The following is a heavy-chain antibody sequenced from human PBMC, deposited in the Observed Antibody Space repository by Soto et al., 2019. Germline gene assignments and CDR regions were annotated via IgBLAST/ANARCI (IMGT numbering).Heavy chain of an antibody. CDR1: GGSLSGYY. D-gene: IGHD6-19*01. CDR3: ATTSGWYLNDAFDI. V-gene: IGHV4-34*01. CDR2: INHSGST. Sequence: SETLSLTCAVYGGSLSGYYWSWIRQPPGKGLEWIGEINHSGSTNYNPSLKSRVTISVDTSKNQFSLKLSSVTAADTAVYYCATTSGWYLNDAFDIWGQGTMVTVSS. J-gene: IGHJ3*02.